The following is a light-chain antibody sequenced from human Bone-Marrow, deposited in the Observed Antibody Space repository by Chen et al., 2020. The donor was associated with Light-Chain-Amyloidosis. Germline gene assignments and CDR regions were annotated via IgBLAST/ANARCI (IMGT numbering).Light chain of an antibody. CDR1: HSLVYSDGNTF. Sequence: DVVMTQSPISLPVTLGQTASISCRSSHSLVYSDGNTFLSWFHQRPGQSPRRLIYEVSKRDSGVPDRFSGSGSGTDFTLKISRVEAEDVGVYYCMQGTHWPWTFGQWTKVEIK. V-gene: IGKV2-30*01. CDR3: MQGTHWPWT. CDR2: EVS. J-gene: IGKJ1*01.